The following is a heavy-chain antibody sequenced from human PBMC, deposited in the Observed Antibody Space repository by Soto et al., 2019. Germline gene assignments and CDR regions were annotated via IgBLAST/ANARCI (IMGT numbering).Heavy chain of an antibody. D-gene: IGHD7-27*01. Sequence: QVQLQQWGAGLLKPSETLSLTCAVYGGSFSGYYWSWIRQPPGKGLEWIGEINHSGSTNYNPSLKRRFTISVDTSKNQVSLKLSSVTAADTAVYYCARGWGRIFDYWGQGTLVTVSS. CDR3: ARGWGRIFDY. CDR1: GGSFSGYY. J-gene: IGHJ4*02. V-gene: IGHV4-34*01. CDR2: INHSGST.